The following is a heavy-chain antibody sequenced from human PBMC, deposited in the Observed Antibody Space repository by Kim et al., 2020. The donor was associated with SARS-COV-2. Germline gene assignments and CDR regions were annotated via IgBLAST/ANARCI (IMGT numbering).Heavy chain of an antibody. Sequence: ASVKVSCKASGYTFTGYYMHWVRQAPGQGLEWMGWINPNSGGTNYAQKFQGRVTMTRDTSISTAYMELSRLRSDDTAVYYCARDIRLTGDPFRGMDVWGQGTTGTVFS. V-gene: IGHV1-2*02. D-gene: IGHD7-27*01. CDR2: INPNSGGT. J-gene: IGHJ6*02. CDR3: ARDIRLTGDPFRGMDV. CDR1: GYTFTGYY.